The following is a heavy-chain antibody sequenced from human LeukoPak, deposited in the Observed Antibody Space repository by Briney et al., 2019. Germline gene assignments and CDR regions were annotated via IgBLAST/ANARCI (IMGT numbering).Heavy chain of an antibody. D-gene: IGHD5-18*01. CDR2: ISGSGTGT. Sequence: GLLRLLFGGFGFPLCSFAIRLVRQAPGEGLEWVSTISGSGTGTYYADSVKGRFTISRDNSKNTLYLQMNSLRVEDTAVYYCAKDVLAYVNTAKDYWGQGTLVTVSS. CDR3: AKDVLAYVNTAKDY. CDR1: GFPLCSFA. J-gene: IGHJ4*02. V-gene: IGHV3-23*01.